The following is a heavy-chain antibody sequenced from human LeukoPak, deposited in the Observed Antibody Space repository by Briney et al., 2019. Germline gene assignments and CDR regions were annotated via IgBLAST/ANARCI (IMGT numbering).Heavy chain of an antibody. CDR3: ANSEVGASPSRFDY. D-gene: IGHD6-6*01. CDR1: GFTFSDYY. CDR2: ISSSGSTI. Sequence: GGSLRLSCAASGFTFSDYYMSWIRQAPGKGLEWVSYISSSGSTIYYADPVKGRFTISRDNSKNTLYLQMNSLRAEDTAVYYCANSEVGASPSRFDYWGQGTLVTVSS. V-gene: IGHV3-11*04. J-gene: IGHJ4*02.